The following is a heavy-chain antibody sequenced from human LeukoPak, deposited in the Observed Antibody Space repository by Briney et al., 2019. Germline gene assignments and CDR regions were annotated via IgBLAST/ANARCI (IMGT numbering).Heavy chain of an antibody. CDR3: VRDNPSGYNSGWPLGH. Sequence: PGRSLRLSCAASGFTFRSYGMHWVRQAPGKGLERVAVIWHDGSNINYGDSVKGRFTISRDNSKNMLFLQMNSLRAEDTALYYCVRDNPSGYNSGWPLGHWGQGTLVTVSS. CDR1: GFTFRSYG. J-gene: IGHJ4*02. D-gene: IGHD6-19*01. CDR2: IWHDGSNI. V-gene: IGHV3-33*01.